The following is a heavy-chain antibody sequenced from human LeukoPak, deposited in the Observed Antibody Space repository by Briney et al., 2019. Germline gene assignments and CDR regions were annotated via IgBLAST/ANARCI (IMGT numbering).Heavy chain of an antibody. CDR3: ARDSPDSSGWHADFDY. Sequence: PSETLSLTCTVSGGSISSSSYYWGWIRQPPGTGLEGIGSIYYSGSTYYNPSLKIRVTISVDTSKNQFSLKLSSVTAADTAVYYCARDSPDSSGWHADFDYWGQGTLVTVSS. CDR2: IYYSGST. J-gene: IGHJ4*02. D-gene: IGHD6-19*01. CDR1: GGSISSSSYY. V-gene: IGHV4-39*07.